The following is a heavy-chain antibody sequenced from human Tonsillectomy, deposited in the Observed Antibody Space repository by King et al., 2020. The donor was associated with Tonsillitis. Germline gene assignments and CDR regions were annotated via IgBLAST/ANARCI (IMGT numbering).Heavy chain of an antibody. V-gene: IGHV4-30-2*06. CDR3: ARDVDDFWARVIDI. Sequence: QLQESGSELVKPSQTLSLTCAVSGGSITSGCNSWNWIRQSPRNVLEWIGCIHHTGNTYYHPSLKSRLTISVHTSKNQISLKLTSLTAADTAVYFCARDVDDFWARVIDIWGLGTMVIVSS. CDR2: IHHTGNT. D-gene: IGHD3-3*01. CDR1: GGSITSGCNS. J-gene: IGHJ3*02.